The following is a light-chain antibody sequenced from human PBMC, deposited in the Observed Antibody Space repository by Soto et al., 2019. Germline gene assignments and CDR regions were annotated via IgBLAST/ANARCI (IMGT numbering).Light chain of an antibody. Sequence: QSALTQPASVSGSPGQSITISCTRTSSDVGGYNYVSWYQQHPGKAPKLIIYEVTNRPSGVSNRFSGSKSDSTASLTIAGLQSEDEAEYYCSSFTSSSTRVFGTGTKVTVL. J-gene: IGLJ1*01. V-gene: IGLV2-14*03. CDR2: EVT. CDR1: SSDVGGYNY. CDR3: SSFTSSSTRV.